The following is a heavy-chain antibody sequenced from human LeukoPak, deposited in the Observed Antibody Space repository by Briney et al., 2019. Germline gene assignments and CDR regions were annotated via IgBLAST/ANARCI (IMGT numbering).Heavy chain of an antibody. V-gene: IGHV3-74*01. CDR3: CGYDDEGCVDV. CDR2: INSGGRIT. CDR1: GLILSGSW. J-gene: IGHJ6*02. Sequence: GGSLRLSCAASGLILSGSWMHWVRQGTGKGLVWVSRINSGGRITTYADSVKGRFTISRDNANNRLYLQMNSLGAEDTAVYYCCGYDDEGCVDVWGQGTTVTVSS. D-gene: IGHD5-18*01.